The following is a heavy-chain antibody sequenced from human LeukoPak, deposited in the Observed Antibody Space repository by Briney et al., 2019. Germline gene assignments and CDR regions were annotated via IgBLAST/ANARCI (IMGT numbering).Heavy chain of an antibody. CDR3: ARDLAGSYYGMDV. D-gene: IGHD2-15*01. J-gene: IGHJ6*04. V-gene: IGHV3-21*01. CDR2: ISSSSSYT. CDR1: GFTFSSYS. Sequence: GGSLRLSCAASGFTFSSYSMNWVRQAPGKGLEWVSSISSSSSYTYYADSVKGRFTVSRDNAKNSLYLQMNSLRAEDTAVYYCARDLAGSYYGMDVWGKGTTVTVSS.